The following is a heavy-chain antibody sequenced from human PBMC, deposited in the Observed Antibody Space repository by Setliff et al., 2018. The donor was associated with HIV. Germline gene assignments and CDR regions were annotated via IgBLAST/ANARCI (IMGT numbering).Heavy chain of an antibody. D-gene: IGHD6-13*01. J-gene: IGHJ3*02. V-gene: IGHV1-69*10. CDR1: GFTFNHYA. CDR2: TNPQSDIA. Sequence: SVKVSCKASGFTFNHYALSWVRQAPGQRPEWMGGTNPQSDIANYAQRFQGRVTITADHSTTTTYMELTSLRADDTAVYYCARDQTGVAAAAFGGGSAWSDEGFDIWGQGTMVTVS. CDR3: ARDQTGVAAAAFGGGSAWSDEGFDI.